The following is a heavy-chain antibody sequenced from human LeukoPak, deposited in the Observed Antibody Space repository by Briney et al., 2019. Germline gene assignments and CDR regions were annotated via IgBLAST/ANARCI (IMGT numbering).Heavy chain of an antibody. CDR3: ARRPSRENTNYEAGFDP. Sequence: PSETLSLTCTVSGGSISSSGYYWGWIRQPPGKGLEWIGSIYYNGNSNHNPSLNSRVTISVDTAKNQSSLNLRSVTAADTAVYYCARRPSRENTNYEAGFDPWGQGALVTVSS. V-gene: IGHV4-39*01. CDR1: GGSISSSGYY. J-gene: IGHJ5*02. CDR2: IYYNGNS. D-gene: IGHD4-11*01.